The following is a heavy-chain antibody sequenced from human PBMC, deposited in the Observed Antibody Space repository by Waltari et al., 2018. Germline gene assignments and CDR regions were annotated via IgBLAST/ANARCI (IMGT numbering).Heavy chain of an antibody. CDR1: GYTFNNYG. Sequence: QVQLVQSAAEVKKPGASLKASCKASGYTFNNYGVSWVRQAPGQGLEWMGWISPYNGVTTYAEKVQGRVTMTTDTSTTTAYMELRSLRSDDTAVYYCARWTAGVGASRGFDLWGQGTLVTVSS. J-gene: IGHJ4*02. D-gene: IGHD1-26*01. CDR2: ISPYNGVT. CDR3: ARWTAGVGASRGFDL. V-gene: IGHV1-18*04.